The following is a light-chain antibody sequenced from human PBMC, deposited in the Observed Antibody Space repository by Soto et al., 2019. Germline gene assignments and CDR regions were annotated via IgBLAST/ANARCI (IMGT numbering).Light chain of an antibody. CDR3: QKYNSAPYT. V-gene: IGKV1-27*01. CDR2: AAS. J-gene: IGKJ2*01. Sequence: DIQMTQSPSSLSASVGDRVTITCRASQGISNYLAWYQQKPGKVPKLLIYAASTLQSGVPSRFSSSGSGTYFTLTISSLQPEDVATYYGQKYNSAPYTFGQGTKLEIQ. CDR1: QGISNY.